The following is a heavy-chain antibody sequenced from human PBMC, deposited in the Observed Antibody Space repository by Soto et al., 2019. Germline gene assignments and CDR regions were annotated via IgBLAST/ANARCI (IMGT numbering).Heavy chain of an antibody. D-gene: IGHD2-21*01. Sequence: QVQLQESGPGLVKPSETLSLTCNVSGGSITPYYWSWIRQPPGKGLEWIGYISYNGDTTNNPPLPSQVTISVETTKNQSSLRLTSVTAGGAALYYCARDVGAYCHIDHWGQGTRVTVSS. CDR2: ISYNGDT. J-gene: IGHJ4*01. CDR3: ARDVGAYCHIDH. V-gene: IGHV4-59*01. CDR1: GGSITPYY.